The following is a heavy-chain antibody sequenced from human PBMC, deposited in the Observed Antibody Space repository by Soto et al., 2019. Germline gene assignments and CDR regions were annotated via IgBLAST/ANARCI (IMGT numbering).Heavy chain of an antibody. CDR1: GFTFDDYA. D-gene: IGHD4-17*01. Sequence: EVQLVESGGGLVQPGSSLRLSCAASGFTFDDYAMHWVRQGPGKGLEWVSSISWNSGNLGYADSVKGRFTISRDNAKNSLYLQMNSLRGEDTALYYCAKGASTTVLAFNGYWGQGTLVTVSS. CDR3: AKGASTTVLAFNGY. J-gene: IGHJ4*02. V-gene: IGHV3-9*01. CDR2: ISWNSGNL.